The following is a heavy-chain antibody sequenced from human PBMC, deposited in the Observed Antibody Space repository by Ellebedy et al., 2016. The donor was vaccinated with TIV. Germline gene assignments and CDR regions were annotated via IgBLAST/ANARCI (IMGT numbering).Heavy chain of an antibody. CDR3: AKELVSRDSLTFDY. CDR2: IGPRSNYK. J-gene: IGHJ4*02. CDR1: GFTFSNYV. Sequence: GESLKISCAASGFTFSNYVMAWVRQAPGKGLEWVSAIGPRSNYKFYADSVKGRIAISRDNSENTLFLQMHSLRGEDTAVYYCAKELVSRDSLTFDYWGQGVLVTVSS. D-gene: IGHD3-9*01. V-gene: IGHV3-23*01.